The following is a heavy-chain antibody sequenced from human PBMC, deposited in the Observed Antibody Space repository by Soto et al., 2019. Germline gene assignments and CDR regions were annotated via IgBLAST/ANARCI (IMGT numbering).Heavy chain of an antibody. J-gene: IGHJ3*02. V-gene: IGHV5-51*01. CDR1: GYSFTSHW. D-gene: IGHD3-22*01. Sequence: GESLKISCTGSGYSFTSHWICSVRQMPGKGLERMEIIYPGDSDTRYSPSYQGQVTNSADKSNSTAYLKWNSQKDSDTAMYYCERQERYSGTDYYYDSSGYYYNAFDIWGQGTMVTVSS. CDR2: IYPGDSDT. CDR3: ERQERYSGTDYYYDSSGYYYNAFDI.